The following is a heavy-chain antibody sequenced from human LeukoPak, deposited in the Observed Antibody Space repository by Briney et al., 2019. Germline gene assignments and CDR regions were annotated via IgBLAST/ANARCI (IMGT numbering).Heavy chain of an antibody. CDR3: ASGDNDPLFDY. Sequence: SETLSLTCTVSGGSISSGGYYWSWIRQHPGKGLEWIGSIYYSGSTNYNPSLQGRVTISLDTSRDQFSLKLSSVTAADTAVYYCASGDNDPLFDYWGQGTLVTVSS. CDR1: GGSISSGGYY. J-gene: IGHJ4*02. CDR2: IYYSGST. D-gene: IGHD1-1*01. V-gene: IGHV4-31*03.